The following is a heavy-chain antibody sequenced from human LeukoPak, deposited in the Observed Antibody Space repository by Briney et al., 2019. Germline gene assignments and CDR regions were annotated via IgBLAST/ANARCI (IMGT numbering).Heavy chain of an antibody. CDR1: GYTFTGYY. CDR3: ARQGALVKGIDY. D-gene: IGHD6-13*01. V-gene: IGHV1-2*02. Sequence: APVKVSCKASGYTFTGYYMHWVRQAPGQGLEWMGWINPNSGGTNYAQKFQGRVTMTRDTSINTAYMELSRLRSDDTAVYYCARQGALVKGIDYWGQGTLVTVSS. J-gene: IGHJ4*02. CDR2: INPNSGGT.